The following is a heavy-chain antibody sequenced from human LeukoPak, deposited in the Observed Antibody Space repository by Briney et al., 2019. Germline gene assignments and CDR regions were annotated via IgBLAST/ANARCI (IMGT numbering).Heavy chain of an antibody. Sequence: ASVKVSCKASGYTFTSYDINWLRQATGQGLEWMGWMNPNSGNTGYAQKFQGRVTMTRNTSISTAYMELSSLRSEDTAVYYCARGTKYYDFWSGYQYYFDYWGQGTLVTVSS. V-gene: IGHV1-8*01. CDR2: MNPNSGNT. CDR1: GYTFTSYD. CDR3: ARGTKYYDFWSGYQYYFDY. D-gene: IGHD3-3*01. J-gene: IGHJ4*02.